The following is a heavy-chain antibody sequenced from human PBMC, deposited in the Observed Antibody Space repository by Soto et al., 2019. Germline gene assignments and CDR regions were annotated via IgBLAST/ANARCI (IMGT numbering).Heavy chain of an antibody. V-gene: IGHV3-7*01. CDR2: IKQDGSEK. Sequence: ESGGGLVQPGGSLRLSCAASGFTFSSYWMSWVRQAPGKGLEWVANIKQDGSEKYYVDSVKGRFTISRDNAKNSLYLQMNSLRAEDTAVYYCARDLRYCSSTSCYYYGMDVWGQGTTVTVSS. J-gene: IGHJ6*02. CDR1: GFTFSSYW. D-gene: IGHD2-2*01. CDR3: ARDLRYCSSTSCYYYGMDV.